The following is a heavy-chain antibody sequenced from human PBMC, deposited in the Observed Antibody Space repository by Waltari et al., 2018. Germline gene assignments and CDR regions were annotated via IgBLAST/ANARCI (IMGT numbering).Heavy chain of an antibody. D-gene: IGHD5-12*01. V-gene: IGHV3-30*02. CDR1: GFTFSNYG. CDR2: IRYDGSNK. CDR3: AKKYSGYFGMDV. Sequence: QVHLVESGGGVVQPGGSLRLSCAASGFTFSNYGMHWVRQAPGKGLEWVAFIRYDGSNKYYADSVKCRFTISRDNSKNTLYLQMNSLRAEDTAVYYCAKKYSGYFGMDVWGQGTTVTVSS. J-gene: IGHJ6*02.